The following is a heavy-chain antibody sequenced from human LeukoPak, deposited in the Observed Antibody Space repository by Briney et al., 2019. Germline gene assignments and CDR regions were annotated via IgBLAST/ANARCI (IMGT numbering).Heavy chain of an antibody. CDR2: IYSSGST. CDR3: ARDSSGWFMDV. Sequence: PSETLSLTCTVSGASISGSGYYWGWIRQPPGKGLEWIGSIYSSGSTYYNASLQSRVTISIETSKNQISLRLNSVTAADTAVYYCARDSSGWFMDVWGKGTTVTVSS. CDR1: GASISGSGYY. J-gene: IGHJ6*03. D-gene: IGHD6-19*01. V-gene: IGHV4-39*02.